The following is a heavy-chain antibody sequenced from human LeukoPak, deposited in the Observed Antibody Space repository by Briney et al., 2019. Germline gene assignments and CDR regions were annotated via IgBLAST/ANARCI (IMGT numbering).Heavy chain of an antibody. V-gene: IGHV1-8*03. D-gene: IGHD6-13*01. Sequence: GASVKVSCKASGYTFTSYDINWVRQATGQGLEWMGWMNPNSGNTGYAQKFQGRVTITRNTSISTAYMELSSLRSEDTAVYYCAILDQAAAAQTPDYWGQGTLVTVSS. CDR3: AILDQAAAAQTPDY. CDR1: GYTFTSYD. CDR2: MNPNSGNT. J-gene: IGHJ4*02.